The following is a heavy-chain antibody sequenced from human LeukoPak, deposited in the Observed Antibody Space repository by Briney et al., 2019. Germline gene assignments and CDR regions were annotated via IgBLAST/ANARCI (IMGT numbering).Heavy chain of an antibody. J-gene: IGHJ4*02. CDR3: ARDGIAAAKDY. D-gene: IGHD6-25*01. Sequence: SETLSLTCAVYGGSFSGYYWSWIRQPPGKGLEWIGNIFYSGSTYYSPSLKSRVTISADTSKNQLSLKLTSVTPADTAVYYCARDGIAAAKDYWGQGTLVTVSS. CDR2: IFYSGST. CDR1: GGSFSGYY. V-gene: IGHV4-34*12.